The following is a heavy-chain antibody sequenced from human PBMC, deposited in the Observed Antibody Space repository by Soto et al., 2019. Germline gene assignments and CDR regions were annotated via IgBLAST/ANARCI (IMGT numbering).Heavy chain of an antibody. V-gene: IGHV4-39*01. CDR1: GGSISSSSYY. D-gene: IGHD5-18*01. CDR3: ARHEGDTAMVTDAFDI. J-gene: IGHJ3*02. CDR2: IYYSGST. Sequence: QLQLQESGPGLVKSSGTLSLTCTVSGGSISSSSYYWGWIRQPPGKGLEWIGSIYYSGSTYYNPSLKSRVTISVDTSKNQFSLKLSSVTAADTAVYYCARHEGDTAMVTDAFDIWGQGTMVTVSS.